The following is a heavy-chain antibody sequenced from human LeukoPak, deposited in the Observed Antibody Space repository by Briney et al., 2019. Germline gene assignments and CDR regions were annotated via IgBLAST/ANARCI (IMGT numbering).Heavy chain of an antibody. V-gene: IGHV3-11*01. CDR2: ISSSGSTI. J-gene: IGHJ5*02. CDR3: ARGCSGGSCYATLRNWFDP. Sequence: GGSLRLSCAASGFTFSDYYMSWIRQAPGKGLEWVSYISSSGSTIYYADSVKGRFTIPRDNAKNSLYLQMNSLRAEDTAVYYCARGCSGGSCYATLRNWFDPWGQGTLVTVSS. D-gene: IGHD2-15*01. CDR1: GFTFSDYY.